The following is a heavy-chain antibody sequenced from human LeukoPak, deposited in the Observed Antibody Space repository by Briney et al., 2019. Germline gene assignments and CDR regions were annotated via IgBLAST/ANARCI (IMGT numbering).Heavy chain of an antibody. CDR2: MNPNSGDT. J-gene: IGHJ4*02. V-gene: IGHV1-2*02. CDR3: ARDRMGDCATTSCYLAF. Sequence: ASVKVSCKASGYTFTAYYLHWERQAPGQGLEWMGWMNPNSGDTNYAQKFQGRVTMTRDTSITTAYMELSGLTSDDTAMYYCARDRMGDCATTSCYLAFWGQGALVTVSS. D-gene: IGHD2-2*01. CDR1: GYTFTAYY.